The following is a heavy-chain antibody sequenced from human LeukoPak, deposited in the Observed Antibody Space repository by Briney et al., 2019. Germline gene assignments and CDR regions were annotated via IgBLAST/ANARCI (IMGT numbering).Heavy chain of an antibody. V-gene: IGHV1-8*02. Sequence: ASVKVSCKASGYTFTSYDINWVRQATGQGLEWMGWMNPNSGNTGYAQKFQGRVTMTRDMSTSTDYMELSSLRSEDTAIYYCTRDNSVGDNAWWFDPWGQGTLVTVSS. D-gene: IGHD1-26*01. CDR1: GYTFTSYD. CDR2: MNPNSGNT. CDR3: TRDNSVGDNAWWFDP. J-gene: IGHJ5*02.